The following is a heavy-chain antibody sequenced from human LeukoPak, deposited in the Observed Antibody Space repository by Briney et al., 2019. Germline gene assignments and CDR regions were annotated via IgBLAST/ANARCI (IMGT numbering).Heavy chain of an antibody. CDR2: MSSGGTYI. D-gene: IGHD3-3*01. J-gene: IGHJ4*02. V-gene: IGHV3-21*01. CDR1: GFTFSSYS. CDR3: ARDRPTGASRLFVVQ. Sequence: GGSLRLSCAASGFTFSSYSMTWVRQAPGKGLEWISSMSSGGTYIYYADSVRGRFTISRDNAKNSLYLLMNSRRAEDTAVYYCARDRPTGASRLFVVQWGQGTLVTVSS.